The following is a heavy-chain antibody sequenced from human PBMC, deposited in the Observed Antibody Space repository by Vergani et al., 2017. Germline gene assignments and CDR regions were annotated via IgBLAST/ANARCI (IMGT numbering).Heavy chain of an antibody. J-gene: IGHJ6*03. D-gene: IGHD3-10*01. CDR1: GGSISSYY. V-gene: IGHV4-59*12. CDR2: IYYSGST. Sequence: QVQLQESGPGLVKPSETLSLTCTVSGGSISSYYWSWIRQPPGKGLEWIGYIYYSGSTYYNPSLKSRVTISVDTSKNQFSLKLSSVTAADTAVYYCAREGAMVRGEDYYYMDVWGKGTTVTVSS. CDR3: AREGAMVRGEDYYYMDV.